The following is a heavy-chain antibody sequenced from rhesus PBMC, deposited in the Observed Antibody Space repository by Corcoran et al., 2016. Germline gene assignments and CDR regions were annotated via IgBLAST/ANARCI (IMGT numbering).Heavy chain of an antibody. J-gene: IGHJ4*01. D-gene: IGHD1-20*01. CDR3: ATGTWNNGYYFDY. CDR1: GYIFTVYY. V-gene: IGHV1-111*02. CDR2: CNPEDGEP. Sequence: EVQLVQSGAEVKKPGASVKISCKASGYIFTVYYLHWVRQAPGKGLEWMGRCNPEDGEPIRAQKFHVSVTTTADTSTDPASRELSSLRSEDTAVYYCATGTWNNGYYFDYWGQGVLVTVSS.